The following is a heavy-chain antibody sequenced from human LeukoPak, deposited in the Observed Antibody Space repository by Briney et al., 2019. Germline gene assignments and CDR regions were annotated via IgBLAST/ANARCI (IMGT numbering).Heavy chain of an antibody. CDR2: IIPILGIA. Sequence: GSSVKVSCKASGGTFSSYTISWVRQAPGQGLEWMGRIIPILGIANYAQKFQGRVTIAADKSTSTAYMELSSLRSEDTAVYYCARAEGELVWWYWGQGTLVTVSS. CDR1: GGTFSSYT. CDR3: ARAEGELVWWY. J-gene: IGHJ4*02. V-gene: IGHV1-69*02. D-gene: IGHD1-26*01.